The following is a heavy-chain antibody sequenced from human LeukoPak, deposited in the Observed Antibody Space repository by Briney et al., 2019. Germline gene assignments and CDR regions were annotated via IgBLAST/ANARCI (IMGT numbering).Heavy chain of an antibody. J-gene: IGHJ1*01. D-gene: IGHD3-22*01. CDR2: ISGSGGST. V-gene: IGHV3-23*01. CDR1: GFTFSSYA. CDR3: AKGYRYDSSGYYSAEYFQH. Sequence: GRSLRLSCAASGFTFSSYAMSWVRQAPGKGLEWVSAISGSGGSTYYADSVKGRFTISRDNSKNTLYLQMNSLRAEDTAVYYCAKGYRYDSSGYYSAEYFQHWGQGTLVTVSS.